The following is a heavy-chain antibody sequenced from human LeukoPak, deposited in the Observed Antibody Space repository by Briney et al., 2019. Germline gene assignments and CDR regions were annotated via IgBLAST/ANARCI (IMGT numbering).Heavy chain of an antibody. V-gene: IGHV3-23*01. D-gene: IGHD3-10*01. CDR3: AKDKIVGDGRWDFDY. CDR2: MTGGGAT. J-gene: IGHJ4*02. CDR1: GFSFNKYA. Sequence: GGSLRLSCVGSGFSFNKYAASWVRQAPGKGLEWVAGMTGGGATYHADSVKGRFVISRDNSENTVYLQMNSLRAEDTALYFCAKDKIVGDGRWDFDYWGQGTLVTVSS.